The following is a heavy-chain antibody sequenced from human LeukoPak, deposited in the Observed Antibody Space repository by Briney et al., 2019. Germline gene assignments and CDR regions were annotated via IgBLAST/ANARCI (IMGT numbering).Heavy chain of an antibody. V-gene: IGHV3-33*01. CDR1: GFTFSSYG. CDR2: IWYDGSNK. D-gene: IGHD6-19*01. CDR3: ARDRAAVAVIGLDY. Sequence: SGGSLRLSCPASGFTFSSYGMHWVRQAPGKGLEWVAVIWYDGSNKYYADSVKGRFTISRDNSKNTLYLQMNSLRAEDTAVYYCARDRAAVAVIGLDYWGQGTLVTVSS. J-gene: IGHJ4*02.